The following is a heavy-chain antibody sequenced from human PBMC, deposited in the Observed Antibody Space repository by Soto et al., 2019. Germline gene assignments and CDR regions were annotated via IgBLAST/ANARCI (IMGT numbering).Heavy chain of an antibody. CDR1: GFTFSSYA. Sequence: PGGSLRLSCAASGFTFSSYAMSWVRQAPGEGLEWVSAISGSGGSTYYADSVKGRFTISSDNSKNTLYLQMNSLRAEDTAVYYCAKDPSPAAMWSRSFDYWGQGTLVTVSS. D-gene: IGHD2-2*01. CDR2: ISGSGGST. CDR3: AKDPSPAAMWSRSFDY. J-gene: IGHJ4*02. V-gene: IGHV3-23*01.